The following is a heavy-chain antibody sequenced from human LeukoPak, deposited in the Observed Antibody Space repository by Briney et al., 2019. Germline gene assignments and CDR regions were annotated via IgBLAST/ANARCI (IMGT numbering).Heavy chain of an antibody. Sequence: GGSLRLSCAASGFTFSSYAMHWVRQAPGKGLEWVAVISYDGSNKYYADSVKGRFTISRDNSKNTLYLQMNSLRAEDTAVYYCAKPGGEGVYWGQGTLVTVSS. CDR3: AKPGGEGVY. V-gene: IGHV3-30-3*02. CDR1: GFTFSSYA. J-gene: IGHJ4*02. CDR2: ISYDGSNK. D-gene: IGHD2-21*01.